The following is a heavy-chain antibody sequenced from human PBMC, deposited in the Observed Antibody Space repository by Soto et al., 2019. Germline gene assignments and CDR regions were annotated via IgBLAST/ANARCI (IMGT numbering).Heavy chain of an antibody. J-gene: IGHJ4*02. V-gene: IGHV4-39*07. Sequence: SETLSLTCTVSGGSISSSTYYWGWIRQPPGRELEWIGSFYYRGSTYYNASLKSRLTISVDTSKNQFSLKLTSVTAADTAVYYCATRFYSSGVLFDYWGQGTLVTVSS. D-gene: IGHD3-10*01. CDR1: GGSISSSTYY. CDR3: ATRFYSSGVLFDY. CDR2: FYYRGST.